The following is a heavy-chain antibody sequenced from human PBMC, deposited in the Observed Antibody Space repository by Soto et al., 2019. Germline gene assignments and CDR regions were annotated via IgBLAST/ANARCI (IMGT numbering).Heavy chain of an antibody. D-gene: IGHD3-22*01. Sequence: ASVKVSCKASGGTFSSYAISWVRQAPGQGLEWMGGIIPIFGTANYAQKFQGRVTITADESTSTAYMELSSMRSEDTAVYYCARDGYYVSSGSLDYWGQGTLVTVSS. CDR3: ARDGYYVSSGSLDY. CDR2: IIPIFGTA. V-gene: IGHV1-69*13. J-gene: IGHJ4*02. CDR1: GGTFSSYA.